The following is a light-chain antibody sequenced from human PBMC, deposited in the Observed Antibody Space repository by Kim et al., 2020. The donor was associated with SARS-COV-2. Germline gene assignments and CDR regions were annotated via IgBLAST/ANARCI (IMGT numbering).Light chain of an antibody. CDR2: SND. CDR3: AAWDDSLKGSV. V-gene: IGLV1-44*01. CDR1: ISSIGSNV. J-gene: IGLJ3*02. Sequence: GKRVAISCSGSISSIGSNVVNWYQQLPGTAPNLLMYSNDYRPSGVPDRFSGSKSGTSASLAISGLQSEDEADYYCAAWDDSLKGSVFGGGTQLTVL.